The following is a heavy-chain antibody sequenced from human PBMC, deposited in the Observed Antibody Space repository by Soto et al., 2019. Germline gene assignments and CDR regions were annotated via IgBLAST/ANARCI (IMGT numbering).Heavy chain of an antibody. D-gene: IGHD2-21*02. CDR1: GGSFSGYY. V-gene: IGHV4-34*01. CDR3: ARGSRYYGGDSRFGYFDY. J-gene: IGHJ4*02. Sequence: PSETLSLTCAVYGGSFSGYYWSWIRQPPGKGLEWIGEINHSRSTNYNPSLKSRLTISVDTSKNQFSLKLSFVTAADTAVYYCARGSRYYGGDSRFGYFDYWGQGALVTVS. CDR2: INHSRST.